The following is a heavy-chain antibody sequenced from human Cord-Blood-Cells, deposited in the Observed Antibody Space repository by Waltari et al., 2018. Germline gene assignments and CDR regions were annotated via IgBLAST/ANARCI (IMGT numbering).Heavy chain of an antibody. CDR1: GFSPSTSGVG. D-gene: IGHD7-27*01. V-gene: IGHV2-5*01. Sequence: QITLKESGPTLVNPTQTLPLTCTFSGFSPSTSGVGVGWIRQPPGKALEWLALIYWNDDKRYSPSLKSRLTITKDTSKNQVVLTMTNMDPVDTATYYCAHRGYWGRGPQTYYFDYWGQGTLVTVSS. J-gene: IGHJ4*02. CDR3: AHRGYWGRGPQTYYFDY. CDR2: IYWNDDK.